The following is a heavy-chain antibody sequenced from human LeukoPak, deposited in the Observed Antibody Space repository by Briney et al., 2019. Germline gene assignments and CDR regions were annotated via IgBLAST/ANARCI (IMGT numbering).Heavy chain of an antibody. CDR2: INHSGST. D-gene: IGHD3-22*01. Sequence: SETLSLTCAVYGGSFSGYYWSWIHQPPGKGLEWIGEINHSGSTNYNPSLKSRVTISVDTSKNQFSLKLSSVTAADTAVYYCARVHVPNYYDKIGYFDYWGQGTLVTVSS. CDR3: ARVHVPNYYDKIGYFDY. CDR1: GGSFSGYY. V-gene: IGHV4-34*01. J-gene: IGHJ4*02.